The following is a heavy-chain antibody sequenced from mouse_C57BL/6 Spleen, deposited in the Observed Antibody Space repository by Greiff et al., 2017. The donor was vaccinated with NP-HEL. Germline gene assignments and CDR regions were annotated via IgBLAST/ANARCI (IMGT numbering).Heavy chain of an antibody. J-gene: IGHJ1*03. D-gene: IGHD1-1*01. CDR1: GFNIKDDY. Sequence: VQLQQSGAELVRPGASVKLSCTASGFNIKDDYMHWVKQRPEQGLEWIGWIDPENGDTEYASKFQGKATITADTSSNTAYLQLSSLTSEDTAVYYCTTGSSYVYWYFDVWGTGTTVTVS. CDR2: IDPENGDT. V-gene: IGHV14-4*01. CDR3: TTGSSYVYWYFDV.